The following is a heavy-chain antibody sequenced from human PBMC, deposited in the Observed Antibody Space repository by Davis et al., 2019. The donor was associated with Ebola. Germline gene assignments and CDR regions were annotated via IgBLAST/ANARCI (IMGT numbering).Heavy chain of an antibody. J-gene: IGHJ1*01. CDR1: GFTVSSNY. Sequence: GESLKISCAASGFTVSSNYMSWVRQAPGKGLEWVSVIYSGGSTYYADSVKGRFTISRDNAKNTLYLQMNSLRAEDTAVYYCARGAWYDDPAEYFQHWGQGTLVTVSS. CDR2: IYSGGST. D-gene: IGHD2-15*01. V-gene: IGHV3-53*01. CDR3: ARGAWYDDPAEYFQH.